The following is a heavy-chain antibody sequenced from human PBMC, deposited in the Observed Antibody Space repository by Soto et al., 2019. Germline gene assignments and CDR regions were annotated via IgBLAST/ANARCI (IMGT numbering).Heavy chain of an antibody. J-gene: IGHJ5*02. CDR2: ISSSSSYI. V-gene: IGHV3-21*01. CDR1: GFTFSSYS. D-gene: IGHD2-2*01. Sequence: PGGSLRLSCAASGFTFSSYSMNWVRQAPGKGLEWVSSISSSSSYIYYADSVKGRFTISRDNAKNSLYLQMNSLRAEDTAAYYCASLCCSSTSSTLHWFDPWGQGTLVTVSS. CDR3: ASLCCSSTSSTLHWFDP.